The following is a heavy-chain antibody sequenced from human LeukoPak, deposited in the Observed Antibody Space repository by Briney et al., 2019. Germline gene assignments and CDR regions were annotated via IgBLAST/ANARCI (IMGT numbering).Heavy chain of an antibody. CDR2: ISGTSTYT. D-gene: IGHD2-21*02. CDR1: GFTFSDYY. J-gene: IGHJ4*02. V-gene: IGHV3-11*05. Sequence: GGSLRLSCAASGFTFSDYYTSWIRQAPGKGLEWVSYISGTSTYTNYADSVKGRFTISRDNAKNSLYLQMDSLRAEDTAVYYCARDISYCGGDCAPYYFDYWGQGTLVTVSS. CDR3: ARDISYCGGDCAPYYFDY.